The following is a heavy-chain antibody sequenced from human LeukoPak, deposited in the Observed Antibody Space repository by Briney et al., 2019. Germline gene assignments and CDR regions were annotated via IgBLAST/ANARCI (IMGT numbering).Heavy chain of an antibody. Sequence: SGPTLVNPTQTLTLTCTFSGFSLSTSGVGVGWIRQPPGKALEWLALIYWDDDKRYSPSLKSRLTITKDTSKNQVVLTMTNMDPVDTATYYCAHRQDPPHCSITNCFGGFDYWGQGTLVTVSS. J-gene: IGHJ4*02. CDR3: AHRQDPPHCSITNCFGGFDY. CDR1: GFSLSTSGVG. V-gene: IGHV2-5*02. CDR2: IYWDDDK. D-gene: IGHD2-2*01.